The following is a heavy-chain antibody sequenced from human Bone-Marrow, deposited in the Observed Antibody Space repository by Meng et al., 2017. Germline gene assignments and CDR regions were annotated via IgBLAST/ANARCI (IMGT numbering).Heavy chain of an antibody. V-gene: IGHV3-66*02. D-gene: IGHD6-19*01. J-gene: IGHJ4*02. CDR3: VRTYSSGPRYFDH. CDR1: GFIVSSNY. CDR2: IYSGGSR. Sequence: GGSLRLSCVVSGFIVSSNYMSWVRQAPGKGLEWVSIIYSGGSRYYADSVKGRFTISRDTYDNTLYLQMNSLRIEDTAVYYCVRTYSSGPRYFDHWGEGTLVTVS.